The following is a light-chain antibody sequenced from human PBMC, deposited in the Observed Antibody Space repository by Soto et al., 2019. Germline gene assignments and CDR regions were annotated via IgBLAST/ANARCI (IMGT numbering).Light chain of an antibody. J-gene: IGKJ1*01. CDR2: KAS. V-gene: IGKV1-5*03. Sequence: DILMTQSPSTLSGSVGDRVTITCRASQTISSWLAWYQQKPGKAPKLLIYKASTLKSGVPSRFSGSGSGTEFTLTISSLQPDDFATYYCQHYNSYSEAFGQGTKLELK. CDR3: QHYNSYSEA. CDR1: QTISSW.